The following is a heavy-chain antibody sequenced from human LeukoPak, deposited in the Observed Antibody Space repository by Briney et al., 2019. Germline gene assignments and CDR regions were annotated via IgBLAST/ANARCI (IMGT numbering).Heavy chain of an antibody. J-gene: IGHJ4*02. CDR2: IDSSGIT. CDR3: ATVASGWYPDY. V-gene: IGHV4-59*01. D-gene: IGHD6-19*01. CDR1: GGSISSFY. Sequence: SETLSLTCTVSGGSISSFYYTWIRQPPGKGLEWIGYIDSSGITNYNSSLNSRVTISLDTSQNQFSLMLNSVTAADTAVYYCATVASGWYPDYWGQGALVTVAS.